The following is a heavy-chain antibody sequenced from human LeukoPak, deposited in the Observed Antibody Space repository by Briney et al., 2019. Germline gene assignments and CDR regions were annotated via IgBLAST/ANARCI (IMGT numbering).Heavy chain of an antibody. V-gene: IGHV3-53*01. CDR3: ATAPSSIFDY. D-gene: IGHD2-2*01. J-gene: IGHJ4*02. CDR2: LYSRGAT. CDR1: GFTVGNNY. Sequence: GGSLRLSCAASGFTVGNNYMSWVRQAPGQGLEWVSVLYSRGATYYADSVKVRFTISRDSSKNTLYLQMNSLRAEDTAVYYCATAPSSIFDYWGQGTLVTVSS.